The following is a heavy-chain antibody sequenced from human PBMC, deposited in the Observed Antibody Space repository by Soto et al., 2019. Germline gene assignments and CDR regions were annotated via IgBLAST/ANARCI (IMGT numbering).Heavy chain of an antibody. CDR3: ARDLSYYDSSGYYQDDAFDI. CDR2: INWNGGST. Sequence: EVQLVESGGGVVRPGGSLRLSCAASGFTFDDYGMSWVRQAPGKELEWVSGINWNGGSTGYADSVKGRFTISRDNAKNSLYLQMNSLRAEDTALYYCARDLSYYDSSGYYQDDAFDIWGQGTMVTVSS. D-gene: IGHD3-22*01. J-gene: IGHJ3*02. V-gene: IGHV3-20*04. CDR1: GFTFDDYG.